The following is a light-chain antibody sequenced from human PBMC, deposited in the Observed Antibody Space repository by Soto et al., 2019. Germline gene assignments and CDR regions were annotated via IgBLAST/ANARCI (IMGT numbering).Light chain of an antibody. CDR2: DVS. CDR1: SSDVRGYNY. V-gene: IGLV2-14*01. CDR3: RSYTRSSTLYD. Sequence: QSALTQPASVSGSPGQSITISCTGTSSDVRGYNYVSWYQQHPGKAPKLMIYDVSNRPSGVSNRFSGSKSGNTASLTISGLQAEDVAVYYWRSYTRSSTLYDFGTGTKVTVL. J-gene: IGLJ1*01.